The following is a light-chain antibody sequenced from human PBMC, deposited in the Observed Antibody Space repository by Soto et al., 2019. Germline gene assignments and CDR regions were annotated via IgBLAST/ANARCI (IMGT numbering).Light chain of an antibody. Sequence: DLQMTQSPSSLSASVGDRVTITCRASQSISSYLNWYQQKPGKAPKLLIYAASSLQIGVPSRFSGSGSGTDFTLTISSLQPEDFATYYCQQSYSTPYTFGQGTKLEIK. CDR1: QSISSY. CDR3: QQSYSTPYT. V-gene: IGKV1-39*01. J-gene: IGKJ2*01. CDR2: AAS.